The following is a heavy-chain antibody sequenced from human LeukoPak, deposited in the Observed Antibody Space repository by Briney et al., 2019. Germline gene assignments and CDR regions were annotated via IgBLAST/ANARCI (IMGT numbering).Heavy chain of an antibody. Sequence: GGSLRLSCEASGFTFNNFGMHWVRQAPGKGLEWLAFIGYDESKKYYAESVKGRFTISRDNSKNSLSLQMNSLRAEDTALYYCAKGPGAAVGKRYIQHWGQGTLVTVSS. V-gene: IGHV3-30*02. CDR2: IGYDESKK. CDR3: AKGPGAAVGKRYIQH. J-gene: IGHJ1*01. CDR1: GFTFNNFG. D-gene: IGHD6-13*01.